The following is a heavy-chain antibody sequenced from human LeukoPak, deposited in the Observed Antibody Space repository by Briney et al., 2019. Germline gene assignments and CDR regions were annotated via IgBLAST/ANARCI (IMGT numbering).Heavy chain of an antibody. Sequence: PAETLSLICAVYGGFFRGYYWSWILQPPGEGLMWVGEIKHSGSTNYIPSLKSRVTISVVTSKYQFSLKLSSVTAADTAVYYCARCTRINMVRGDIITGIYYFDYWGQGTLVTVSS. V-gene: IGHV4-34*01. CDR1: GGFFRGYY. J-gene: IGHJ4*02. D-gene: IGHD3-10*01. CDR2: IKHSGST. CDR3: ARCTRINMVRGDIITGIYYFDY.